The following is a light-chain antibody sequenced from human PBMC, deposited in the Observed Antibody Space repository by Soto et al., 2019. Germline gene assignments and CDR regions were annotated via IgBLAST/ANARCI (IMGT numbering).Light chain of an antibody. CDR1: QNVLSD. V-gene: IGKV3-15*01. Sequence: EILLTQSPATLSVSPGETATLPCRASQNVLSDLAWYQQKPGQAPRLLVYGATTRATDAPAKFRGRGSGTEFSLTISSLQSEDSATYYCQQYRSWPRTFGQGTKVDIK. CDR2: GAT. CDR3: QQYRSWPRT. J-gene: IGKJ1*01.